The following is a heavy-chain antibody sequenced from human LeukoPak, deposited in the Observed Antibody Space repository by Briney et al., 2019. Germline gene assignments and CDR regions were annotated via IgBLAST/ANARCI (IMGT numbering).Heavy chain of an antibody. Sequence: GGSLRLSCAASEFTFSSYEMNWVRQAPGKGLEWVSYISSFGSTIYYADSVQGRFTISRDNAKNSLFLQMNSLRAEDTAVYYCARSPNYKGFFDYWGQGTLVTASS. J-gene: IGHJ4*02. CDR1: EFTFSSYE. CDR3: ARSPNYKGFFDY. D-gene: IGHD3-10*01. V-gene: IGHV3-48*03. CDR2: ISSFGSTI.